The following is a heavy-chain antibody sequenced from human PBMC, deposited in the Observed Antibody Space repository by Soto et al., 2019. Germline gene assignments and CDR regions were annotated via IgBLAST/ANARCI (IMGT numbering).Heavy chain of an antibody. J-gene: IGHJ4*02. V-gene: IGHV3-33*05. Sequence: PGGSLRLSCSSSGLTFSIYGMPWARQATGKGLEWVAVISYDGSNKYYADSVKGRFTITRDNSKNTLYLQMNSLRAEDTAVYFCSYEAAQLRGYSGYDPDFWGQGTLVTVSS. D-gene: IGHD5-12*01. CDR1: GLTFSIYG. CDR2: ISYDGSNK. CDR3: SYEAAQLRGYSGYDPDF.